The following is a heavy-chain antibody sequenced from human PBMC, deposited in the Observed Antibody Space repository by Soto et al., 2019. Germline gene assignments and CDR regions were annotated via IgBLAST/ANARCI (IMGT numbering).Heavy chain of an antibody. J-gene: IGHJ4*02. CDR3: AKDIDTALVGPDFDY. D-gene: IGHD6-6*01. V-gene: IGHV3-23*01. Sequence: GGSLRLSCAASGFTFSSYAMSWVRQAPGKGLEWVSAISGSGGSTYYADSVKGRFTISRDNSKNTLYLQMNSLRAEDTALYYCAKDIDTALVGPDFDYWGQGTLVTVSS. CDR1: GFTFSSYA. CDR2: ISGSGGST.